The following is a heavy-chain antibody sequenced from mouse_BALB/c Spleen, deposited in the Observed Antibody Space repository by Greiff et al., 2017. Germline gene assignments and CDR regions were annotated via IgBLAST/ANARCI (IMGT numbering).Heavy chain of an antibody. CDR1: GFSLTSYG. D-gene: IGHD1-1*01. J-gene: IGHJ1*01. CDR3: ASHYGSGYFDV. V-gene: IGHV2-2*02. Sequence: VKLMESGPGLVQPSQSLSITCTVSGFSLTSYGVHWVRQSPGKGLEWLGVIWSGGSTDYNAAFISRLSISKDNSKSQVFFKMNSLQANDTAIYYCASHYGSGYFDVWGAGTTVTVSS. CDR2: IWSGGST.